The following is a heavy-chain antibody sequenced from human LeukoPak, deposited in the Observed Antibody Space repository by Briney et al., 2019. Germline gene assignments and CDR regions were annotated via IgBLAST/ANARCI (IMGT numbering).Heavy chain of an antibody. Sequence: GASVKVSCKASGYTFTGYYMHWVRQAPGQGLEWMGWINPNSGGTNYAQKFQGRVTMTRDTSISTGYMELSRLRSDDTAVYYCARVATIAGSGYFYYFDYWGQGTLVTVSS. V-gene: IGHV1-2*02. CDR2: INPNSGGT. D-gene: IGHD3-22*01. CDR1: GYTFTGYY. J-gene: IGHJ4*02. CDR3: ARVATIAGSGYFYYFDY.